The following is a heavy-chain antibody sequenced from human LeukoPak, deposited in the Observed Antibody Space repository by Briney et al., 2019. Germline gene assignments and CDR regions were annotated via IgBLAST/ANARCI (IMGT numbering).Heavy chain of an antibody. V-gene: IGHV3-43*01. J-gene: IGHJ4*02. CDR1: GFTFDDYT. Sequence: GGSLRLSCAASGFTFDDYTMHWVRQAPGKGLEWVSLISWDGGSTYYADSVKGRFTISRDNSKNSLYLQMNSLKTEDTAMYYCTTYGSGTIWGQGTLVTVSS. CDR2: ISWDGGST. D-gene: IGHD3-10*01. CDR3: TTYGSGTI.